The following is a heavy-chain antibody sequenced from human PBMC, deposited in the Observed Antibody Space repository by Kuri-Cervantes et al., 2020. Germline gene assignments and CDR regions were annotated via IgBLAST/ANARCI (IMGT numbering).Heavy chain of an antibody. CDR2: ISSSSSYI. CDR3: ARDCLGPSPFGGGSCYYFDY. D-gene: IGHD2-15*01. Sequence: GESLKISCAASGFTFSSYGMHWVRQAPGKGLEWVSSISSSSSYIYYADSVKDRFTISRDNAKNSLYLQMNSLRAEDTAVYYCARDCLGPSPFGGGSCYYFDYWGQGTLVTVSS. CDR1: GFTFSSYG. J-gene: IGHJ4*02. V-gene: IGHV3-21*01.